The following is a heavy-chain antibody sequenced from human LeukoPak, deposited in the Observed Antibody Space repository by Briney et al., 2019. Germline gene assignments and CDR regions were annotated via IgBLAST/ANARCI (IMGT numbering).Heavy chain of an antibody. J-gene: IGHJ3*02. CDR1: DYTFSSYG. Sequence: ASVKVSCKASDYTFSSYGISRVRQAPGQGLEWMGWISGYNGNTKYAQNLQGRVTMTTDTSTTTAYMELRSLRSDDTAVYYCARGRYYDSGGYDEAFDIWGQGTAVTVSS. V-gene: IGHV1-18*01. CDR2: ISGYNGNT. D-gene: IGHD3-22*01. CDR3: ARGRYYDSGGYDEAFDI.